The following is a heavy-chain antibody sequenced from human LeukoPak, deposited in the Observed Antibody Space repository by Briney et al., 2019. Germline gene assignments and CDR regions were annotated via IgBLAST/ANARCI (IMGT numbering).Heavy chain of an antibody. J-gene: IGHJ4*02. CDR2: IYTSGST. CDR1: GGSISSSSYY. D-gene: IGHD3-22*01. Sequence: SSETLSLTCTVSGGSISSSSYYWSWIRQPAGKGLEWIGRIYTSGSTNYNPSLKSRVTISVDTSKNQFSLKLSSVTAADTAVYYCARDSDSSGYSVFDYWGQGTLVTVSS. CDR3: ARDSDSSGYSVFDY. V-gene: IGHV4-61*02.